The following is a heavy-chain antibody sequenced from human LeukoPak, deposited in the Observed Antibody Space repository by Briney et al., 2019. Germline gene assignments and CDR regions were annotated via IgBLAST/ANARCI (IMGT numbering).Heavy chain of an antibody. V-gene: IGHV4-34*01. CDR1: GGSFSGYY. Sequence: SETLSLTCAVYGGSFSGYYWSWIRQPPGKGLEWIGEINHSGSTNYNPSLKSRVTISVDRSKNQFSLKLSSVTAADTAVYYCARVAARTLEYYYYYMDVWGKGTTVTVSS. CDR2: INHSGST. CDR3: ARVAARTLEYYYYYMDV. D-gene: IGHD6-6*01. J-gene: IGHJ6*03.